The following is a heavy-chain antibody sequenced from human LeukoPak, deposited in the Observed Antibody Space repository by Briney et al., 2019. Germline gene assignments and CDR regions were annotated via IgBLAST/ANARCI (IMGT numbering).Heavy chain of an antibody. V-gene: IGHV3-21*06. Sequence: PGGSLRLSCAASGFTFTRFNMNWVRQAPGKGVELVSSITTSGTYIYYADSVKGRFTISRDNAQNSLYLQMNSLRAEDTAVYYCARPFYYDNNGREGMGVWGQGTTVTVSS. J-gene: IGHJ6*02. CDR1: GFTFTRFN. CDR2: ITTSGTYI. CDR3: ARPFYYDNNGREGMGV. D-gene: IGHD3-22*01.